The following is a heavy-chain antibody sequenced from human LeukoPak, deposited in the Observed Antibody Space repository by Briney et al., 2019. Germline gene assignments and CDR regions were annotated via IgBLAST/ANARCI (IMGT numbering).Heavy chain of an antibody. J-gene: IGHJ4*02. CDR2: IYWSDEI. V-gene: IGHV2-5*01. Sequence: GPTLVNPTQTLTLTCTFSGFSLSSSEVAVGWIRQPPGKALEWLALIYWSDEIQYSASLKSRLTIDKDTAKNQVVLTMTNMDPVDTATYYCAHRRGGYFDYWGQGTLVTVSS. D-gene: IGHD4-23*01. CDR3: AHRRGGYFDY. CDR1: GFSLSSSEVA.